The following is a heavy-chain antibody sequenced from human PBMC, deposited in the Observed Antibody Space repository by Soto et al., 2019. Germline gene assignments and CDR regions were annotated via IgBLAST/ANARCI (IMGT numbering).Heavy chain of an antibody. CDR3: ARESEDLTSNFDY. J-gene: IGHJ4*02. V-gene: IGHV3-21*06. CDR1: GFTFTRYS. Sequence: PGGSLRLSCAASGFTFTRYSMNWIRQAPGKGLEWVSSISSTTNYIYYGDSMKGRFTISRDNAKNSLYLEMNSLRAEDTAVYYCARESEDLTSNFDYWGQGTLVTVSS. CDR2: ISSTTNYI.